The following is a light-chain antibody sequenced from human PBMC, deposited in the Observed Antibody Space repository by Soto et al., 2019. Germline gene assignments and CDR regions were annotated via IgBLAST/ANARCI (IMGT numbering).Light chain of an antibody. V-gene: IGLV2-14*01. J-gene: IGLJ2*01. CDR3: SSYTSGNTLV. CDR1: SSDVGGYNY. Sequence: QSALTQPASVSGSPGQSITISCTGTSSDVGGYNYVSWYQQHSGKAPKLMIYEVTNRPPGASNRFSGSKSGNTASLTISGLQAEDEADYYCSSYTSGNTLVFGGGTKLTVL. CDR2: EVT.